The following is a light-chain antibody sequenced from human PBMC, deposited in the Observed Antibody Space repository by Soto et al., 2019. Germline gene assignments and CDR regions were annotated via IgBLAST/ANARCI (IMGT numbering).Light chain of an antibody. CDR3: QQYYVWNT. CDR1: QSVDSK. V-gene: IGKV3D-15*01. CDR2: DAS. Sequence: EIVMTRSPATLSVSPGERAIFPCRASQSVDSKLAWYQQKLGQAPRLLIYDASTRATGIPARFSGSGSGTEFTLTISSLQSEDFAIYYCQQYYVWNTFGGGTKV. J-gene: IGKJ4*01.